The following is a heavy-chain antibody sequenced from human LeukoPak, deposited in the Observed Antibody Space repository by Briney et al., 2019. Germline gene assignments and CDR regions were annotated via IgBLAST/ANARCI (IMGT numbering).Heavy chain of an antibody. CDR1: GFTFSSYA. V-gene: IGHV3-23*01. CDR2: ISGSGGST. Sequence: PGGSLRLSCAASGFTFSSYAMSWVRQAPGEGLEWVSAISGSGGSTYYADSVKGRFTISRDNSKNTLYLQMNSLGAEDTAVYYCAKADDDSSGYYPSYYFDYWGQGTLVTVSS. J-gene: IGHJ4*02. D-gene: IGHD3-22*01. CDR3: AKADDDSSGYYPSYYFDY.